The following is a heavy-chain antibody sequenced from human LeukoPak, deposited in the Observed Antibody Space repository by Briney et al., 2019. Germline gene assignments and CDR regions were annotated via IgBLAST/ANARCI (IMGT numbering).Heavy chain of an antibody. J-gene: IGHJ4*02. V-gene: IGHV3-21*01. CDR1: GFPFSSDS. Sequence: VGSLRLSCAASGFPFSSDSMNWVRQAPGKGLEWVSSISSISSYIYYADAGKGRFTISRDNAKNSLYLQMTSLRAEDTAVYYCAPGIAVAGYWGQGTLVTVSS. CDR3: APGIAVAGY. CDR2: ISSISSYI. D-gene: IGHD6-19*01.